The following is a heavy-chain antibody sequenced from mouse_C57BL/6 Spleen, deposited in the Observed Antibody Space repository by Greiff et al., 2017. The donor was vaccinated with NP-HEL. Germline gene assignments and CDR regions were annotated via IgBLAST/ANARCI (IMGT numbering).Heavy chain of an antibody. CDR2: ISSGGDYI. CDR3: TRDNYYGISFDY. Sequence: EVQLVESGEGLVKPGGSLKLSCAASGFTFSSYAMSWVRQTPEKRLEWVAYISSGGDYIYYADTVKGRFTISRDNARNTLYLQMSSLKSEDTAMYYWTRDNYYGISFDYWGQGTTLTVSS. D-gene: IGHD1-1*01. V-gene: IGHV5-9-1*02. J-gene: IGHJ2*01. CDR1: GFTFSSYA.